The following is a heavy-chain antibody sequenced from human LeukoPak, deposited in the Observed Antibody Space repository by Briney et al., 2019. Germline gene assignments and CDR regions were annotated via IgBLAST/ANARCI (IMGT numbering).Heavy chain of an antibody. CDR2: ISYDGSNK. CDR3: ARVSSGWYYDY. J-gene: IGHJ4*02. CDR1: GFTFSSYA. V-gene: IGHV3-30-3*01. Sequence: GGSLRLSCAASGFTFSSYAMHWVRQAPGKGLEWVAVISYDGSNKYYADSVKGRFTISRDNSKNTLYLQMNSLRAEDTAVYYCARVSSGWYYDYRGQGTLVTVSS. D-gene: IGHD6-19*01.